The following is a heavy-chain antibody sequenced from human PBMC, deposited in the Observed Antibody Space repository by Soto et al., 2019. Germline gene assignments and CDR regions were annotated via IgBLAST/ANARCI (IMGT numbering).Heavy chain of an antibody. D-gene: IGHD6-13*01. Sequence: GESLKISCKGSGYSFTSYCIGWVLQMPWKGLEWMGIIYPGDSDTRYSPSFQGQVTISADKSISTAYLQWSSLKASDTAMYYCARHGYSSSWGGWYYYYGMDVWGQGTTVTVSS. V-gene: IGHV5-51*01. CDR1: GYSFTSYC. J-gene: IGHJ6*02. CDR2: IYPGDSDT. CDR3: ARHGYSSSWGGWYYYYGMDV.